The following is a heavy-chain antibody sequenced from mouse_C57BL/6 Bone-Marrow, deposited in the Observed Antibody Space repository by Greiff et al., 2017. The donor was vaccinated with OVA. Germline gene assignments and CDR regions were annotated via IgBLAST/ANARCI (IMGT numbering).Heavy chain of an antibody. Sequence: EVKLVESGGGLVQPKGSLKLSCAASGFTFNTYAMHWVRQAPGKGLEWVARIRSKSSNYATYYADSVKDRFTISRDDSQSMLYLQMNNLKTEDTAMYYCVRDKTCSSYWYFDVWGTGTTVTVSS. CDR1: GFTFNTYA. CDR2: IRSKSSNYAT. D-gene: IGHD1-1*01. V-gene: IGHV10-3*01. CDR3: VRDKTCSSYWYFDV. J-gene: IGHJ1*03.